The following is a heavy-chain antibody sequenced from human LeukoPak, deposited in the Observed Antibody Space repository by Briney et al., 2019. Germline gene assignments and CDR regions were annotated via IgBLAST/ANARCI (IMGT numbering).Heavy chain of an antibody. J-gene: IGHJ4*02. CDR3: ARDGGLLNYFDY. Sequence: GGSLRLSCAASGFTFSSYTMNWVRQAPGKGLEWVANIKQDGSEKYYVDSVKGRFTISRDNAKNSLYLQMNSLRAEDTAVYYCARDGGLLNYFDYWGQGTLVTVSS. D-gene: IGHD3-16*01. CDR2: IKQDGSEK. V-gene: IGHV3-7*01. CDR1: GFTFSSYT.